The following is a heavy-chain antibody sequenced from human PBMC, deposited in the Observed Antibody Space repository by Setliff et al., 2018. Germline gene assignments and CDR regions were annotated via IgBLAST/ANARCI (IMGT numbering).Heavy chain of an antibody. D-gene: IGHD1-1*01. Sequence: SETLSLTCAVYGESFSTYYWSWIRKSPGKGLEWFGEIDHSGGANYNPSLESRVTMSVDTSKKQFSLKLTSVTAADTAMYYCRQAVVGRDVFDIWGQGTMVTVSS. CDR1: GESFSTYY. CDR2: IDHSGGA. J-gene: IGHJ3*02. V-gene: IGHV4-34*01. CDR3: RQAVVGRDVFDI.